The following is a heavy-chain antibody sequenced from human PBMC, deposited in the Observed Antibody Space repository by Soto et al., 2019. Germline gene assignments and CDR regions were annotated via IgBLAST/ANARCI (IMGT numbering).Heavy chain of an antibody. J-gene: IGHJ5*02. Sequence: SETLSLTCTVSGGSISSYYWSWIRQPPGKGLEWIGYIYYSGSTNYNPSLKSRVTISVDTSKNQFSLKLSSVTAADTAVYYCARVGVMLWFGESTSQGFDPWGQGTLVTVS. D-gene: IGHD3-10*01. V-gene: IGHV4-59*01. CDR3: ARVGVMLWFGESTSQGFDP. CDR2: IYYSGST. CDR1: GGSISSYY.